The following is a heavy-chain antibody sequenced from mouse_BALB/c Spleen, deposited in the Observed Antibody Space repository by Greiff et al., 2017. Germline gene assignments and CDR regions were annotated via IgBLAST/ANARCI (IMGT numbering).Heavy chain of an antibody. CDR3: ARDSSLDV. Sequence: EVKLVESGGGLVQPGGSLRLSCATSGFTFTDYYMSWVRQPPGKALEWLGFIRNKANGYTTEYSASVKGRFTISRDNSQSILYLQMNTLRAEDSATYYCARDSSLDVWGAGTTVTVSS. CDR2: IRNKANGYTT. V-gene: IGHV7-3*02. CDR1: GFTFTDYY. D-gene: IGHD1-2*01. J-gene: IGHJ1*01.